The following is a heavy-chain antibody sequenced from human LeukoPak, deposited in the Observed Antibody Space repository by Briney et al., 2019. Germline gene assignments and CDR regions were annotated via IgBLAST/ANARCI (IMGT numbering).Heavy chain of an antibody. Sequence: GESLKISCKGSGYSFTSYWIGWVRQMPGKGLEWMGIIYPGDSDTRYSPSFQGQVTISADKSISTAYLQWSSLKASDTAMYYCARTYYYDSSGYYGDYYFDYWGQGTLVTVSS. CDR2: IYPGDSDT. D-gene: IGHD3-22*01. V-gene: IGHV5-51*01. CDR1: GYSFTSYW. CDR3: ARTYYYDSSGYYGDYYFDY. J-gene: IGHJ4*02.